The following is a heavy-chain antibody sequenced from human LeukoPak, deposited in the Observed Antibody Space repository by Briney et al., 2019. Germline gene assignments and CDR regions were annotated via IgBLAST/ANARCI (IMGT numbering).Heavy chain of an antibody. D-gene: IGHD2-21*02. CDR2: ISSNGGST. CDR1: GFTFSSYA. CDR3: ARSSTYCGGDCYYFDY. V-gene: IGHV3-64*01. Sequence: PGGSLRLSCAASGFTFSSYAMHWVRQAPGKGLEYVSAISSNGGSTYYANSVKGRFTISRDNSKNTLYLQMGSLRAEDMAVYYCARSSTYCGGDCYYFDYWGQGTLVTVSS. J-gene: IGHJ4*02.